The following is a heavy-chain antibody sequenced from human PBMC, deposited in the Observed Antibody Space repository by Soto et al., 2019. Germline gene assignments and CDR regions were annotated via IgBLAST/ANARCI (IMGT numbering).Heavy chain of an antibody. Sequence: ASVKVACKAAGYGLSGYGGSWGRQAPGQGLEWMGWISAYNGNTNYAQKLQGRVTMTTDTSTSTAYMELRSLRSDDTAVYYCARAGPPTAYWGQRTLVTVSS. CDR3: ARAGPPTAY. CDR2: ISAYNGNT. J-gene: IGHJ1*01. CDR1: GYGLSGYG. D-gene: IGHD7-27*01. V-gene: IGHV1-18*01.